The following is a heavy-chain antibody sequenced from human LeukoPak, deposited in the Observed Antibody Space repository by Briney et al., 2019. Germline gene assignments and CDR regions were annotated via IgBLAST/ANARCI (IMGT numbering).Heavy chain of an antibody. D-gene: IGHD3-22*01. J-gene: IGHJ3*01. V-gene: IGHV3-21*01. CDR2: ISSSSSYI. Sequence: GGSLRLSCAASGFTFSSYEMNWVRQAPGKGLEWVSSISSSSSYIYYADSVKGRFTISRDNAKNSLYLQMNSLRAEDTAVYYCARSLSYYDSRHTDAFDVWGQGTMVTVSS. CDR1: GFTFSSYE. CDR3: ARSLSYYDSRHTDAFDV.